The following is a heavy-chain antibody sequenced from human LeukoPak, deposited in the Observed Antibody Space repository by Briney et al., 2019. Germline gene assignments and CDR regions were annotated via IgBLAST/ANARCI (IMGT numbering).Heavy chain of an antibody. CDR3: ARESPGRSFGHFDY. V-gene: IGHV4-31*03. CDR2: IYYSGST. D-gene: IGHD3-10*01. CDR1: GGSISSGGYY. Sequence: SETLSLTCTVSGGSISSGGYYWSWIRQHPGKGLEWFGYIYYSGSTYYNPSLKSRVTISVDTSKNQYSLKLSSVTAADTAVYYCARESPGRSFGHFDYWGQGTLVTVSS. J-gene: IGHJ4*02.